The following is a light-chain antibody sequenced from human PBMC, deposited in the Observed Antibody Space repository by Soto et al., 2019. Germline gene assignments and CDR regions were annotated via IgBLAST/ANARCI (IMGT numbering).Light chain of an antibody. Sequence: DIVMTQSPLSLPVTPGEPASISCRSSQSLLHSNGYNYLDWYLQKPVQPPQILIYLGSSRASGVPDRFSGSGSGTDFTLKISRVEAEDVGFYYCMQALQAPLTFGQGTKVDIK. V-gene: IGKV2-28*01. J-gene: IGKJ1*01. CDR2: LGS. CDR3: MQALQAPLT. CDR1: QSLLHSNGYNY.